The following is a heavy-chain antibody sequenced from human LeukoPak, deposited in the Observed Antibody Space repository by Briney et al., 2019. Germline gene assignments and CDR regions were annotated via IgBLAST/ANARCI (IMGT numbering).Heavy chain of an antibody. Sequence: PSETLSLTCAVYGGSFSGYYWSWIRQPPGKGLEWIGYIYYSGSTNYNPSLKSRVTISVDTSKNQFSLKLSSVTAADTAVYYCARYGSGSYYGTYFDYWGQGTLVTVSS. CDR1: GGSFSGYY. J-gene: IGHJ4*02. D-gene: IGHD3-10*01. CDR2: IYYSGST. V-gene: IGHV4-59*08. CDR3: ARYGSGSYYGTYFDY.